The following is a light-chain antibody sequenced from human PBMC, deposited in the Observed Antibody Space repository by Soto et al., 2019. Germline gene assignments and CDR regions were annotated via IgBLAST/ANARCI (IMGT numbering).Light chain of an antibody. V-gene: IGLV2-14*01. CDR2: EVS. Sequence: QSALTQPASVSGSPGQSITISCTGTSSDVGLYNYASWYQQYPGKAPKLMIFEVSNRPSGVSNRFSGSKSGNTASLTISGLQAEDEADYYCISYTTSSTSYVFGTGTKLTVL. J-gene: IGLJ1*01. CDR1: SSDVGLYNY. CDR3: ISYTTSSTSYV.